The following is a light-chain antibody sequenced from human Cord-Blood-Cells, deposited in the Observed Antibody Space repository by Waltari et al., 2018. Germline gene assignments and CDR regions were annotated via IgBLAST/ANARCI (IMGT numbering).Light chain of an antibody. V-gene: IGKV3-15*01. Sequence: EIVMTQSPATLSVSPGERATLSCRASQSVSSNLAWYQQKPGQAPRLRIYGASTRATGSPARFSGSGSGTEFTLTISSLQSEDFAVYYCQQYNNWPRAFGPGTKVDIK. CDR1: QSVSSN. J-gene: IGKJ3*01. CDR2: GAS. CDR3: QQYNNWPRA.